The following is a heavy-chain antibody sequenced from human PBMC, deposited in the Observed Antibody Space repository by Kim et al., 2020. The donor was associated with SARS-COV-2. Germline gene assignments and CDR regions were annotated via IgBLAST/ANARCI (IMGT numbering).Heavy chain of an antibody. D-gene: IGHD3-10*01. V-gene: IGHV4-30-2*04. Sequence: KSRVTISVDTSKNQFSLKLSSVTAADTAVYYCARAPLLWFGELLQNWFDPWGQGTLVTVSS. CDR3: ARAPLLWFGELLQNWFDP. J-gene: IGHJ5*02.